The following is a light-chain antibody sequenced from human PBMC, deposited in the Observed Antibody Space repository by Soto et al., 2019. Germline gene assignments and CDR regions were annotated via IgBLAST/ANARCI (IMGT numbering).Light chain of an antibody. Sequence: EIVMTQSPATLSVSPGERATLSCRASQSVSGNLAWYHQKPGQAPRLLIYGASTRATGIPARFSGSGSGTEFTLTLSSLQSEDFAVYYCQQYNNWPPYTFGQGTKLEIK. J-gene: IGKJ2*01. CDR3: QQYNNWPPYT. V-gene: IGKV3-15*01. CDR2: GAS. CDR1: QSVSGN.